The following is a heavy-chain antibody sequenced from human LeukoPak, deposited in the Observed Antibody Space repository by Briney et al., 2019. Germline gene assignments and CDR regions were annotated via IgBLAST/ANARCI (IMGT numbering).Heavy chain of an antibody. Sequence: SETLSLTCTVSGGSISSYYWSRIRQPPGKGLEWIGYIYYSGSTNYNPSLKSRVTISVDTSKDQFSLKLSSVTAADTAVYYCARHGKRGITTFDYWGQGTLVTVSS. CDR3: ARHGKRGITTFDY. J-gene: IGHJ4*02. CDR2: IYYSGST. CDR1: GGSISSYY. V-gene: IGHV4-59*08. D-gene: IGHD3-3*01.